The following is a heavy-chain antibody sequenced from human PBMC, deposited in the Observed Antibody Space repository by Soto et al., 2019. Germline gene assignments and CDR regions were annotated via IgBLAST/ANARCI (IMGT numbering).Heavy chain of an antibody. CDR2: IYWDDDK. D-gene: IGHD6-19*01. V-gene: IGHV2-5*02. J-gene: IGHJ4*02. CDR1: GFSLSTSGVG. CDR3: AHSWWLGFLGYFDY. Sequence: QITLKESGPTLVKPTQTLTLTCTFSGFSLSTSGVGVGWIRQPPGKALEWLALIYWDDDKRYSPSLKSRLTISKDTSKNQVVLIMTNMDPVDTATYYCAHSWWLGFLGYFDYWGQGTLVTVSS.